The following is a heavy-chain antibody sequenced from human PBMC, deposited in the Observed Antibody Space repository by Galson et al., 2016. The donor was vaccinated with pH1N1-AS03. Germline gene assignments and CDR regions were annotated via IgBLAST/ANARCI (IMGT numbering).Heavy chain of an antibody. CDR2: IYYTGIT. Sequence: SETLSLTCTVSGDSVSGGTYYWNWIRQPPGKGLEWIGYIYYTGITNYNPSLESRLTISIDRSKNQISLTLGSVTAAVTAMYYCARNGVLAGYHATGRERVDYWGQGTLVIVSS. J-gene: IGHJ4*02. V-gene: IGHV4-61*01. CDR3: ARNGVLAGYHATGRERVDY. CDR1: GDSVSGGTYY. D-gene: IGHD3-9*01.